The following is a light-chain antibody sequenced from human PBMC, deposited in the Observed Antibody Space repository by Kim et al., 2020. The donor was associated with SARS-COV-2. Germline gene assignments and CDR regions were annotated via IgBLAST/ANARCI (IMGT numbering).Light chain of an antibody. V-gene: IGLV3-1*01. CDR1: KLGDKY. Sequence: SLSPGQTSTITCSGDKLGDKYACWYQQKPGQSPVLVIYQDSQRPSGIPGRFSGSNSGNTATLTISGTQAMDEADYYCQAWDSSIWVFGGGTQLTVL. J-gene: IGLJ3*02. CDR3: QAWDSSIWV. CDR2: QDS.